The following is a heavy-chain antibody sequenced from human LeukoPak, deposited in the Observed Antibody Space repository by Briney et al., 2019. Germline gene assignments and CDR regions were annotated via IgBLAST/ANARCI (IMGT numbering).Heavy chain of an antibody. D-gene: IGHD6-19*01. CDR2: ITSSRSYT. CDR3: ARAPSAVAGMLDY. J-gene: IGHJ4*02. Sequence: GGSLRLSCAASGFSFSDYYMSWIRQAPGKGLEWVSYITSSRSYTNYADSVKSRFTISRDNAKNSLYLQVNSLRAEDTAVYYCARAPSAVAGMLDYWGQGTLVTVSS. V-gene: IGHV3-11*06. CDR1: GFSFSDYY.